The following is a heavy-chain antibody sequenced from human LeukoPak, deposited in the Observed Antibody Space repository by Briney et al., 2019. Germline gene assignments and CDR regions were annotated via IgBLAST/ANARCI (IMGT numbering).Heavy chain of an antibody. Sequence: VASVKVSCKASGYTFTSYYMHWVRQAPGQGLEWMGIINPSGGSTSYAQKFQGRVTMTRDTPTSTVYMELSSLRSEDAAVYYCARPVGVWGFDPWGQGTLVTVSS. V-gene: IGHV1-46*01. CDR1: GYTFTSYY. D-gene: IGHD1-26*01. CDR3: ARPVGVWGFDP. CDR2: INPSGGST. J-gene: IGHJ5*02.